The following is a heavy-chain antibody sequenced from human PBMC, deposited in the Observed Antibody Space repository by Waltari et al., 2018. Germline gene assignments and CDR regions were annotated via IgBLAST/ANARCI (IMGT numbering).Heavy chain of an antibody. CDR2: IYYSGST. CDR1: GGSISSGGYY. J-gene: IGHJ3*02. Sequence: QVQLQESGPGLVKPSQTLSLTCTVSGGSISSGGYYWSWIRQHPGKGLEWIGYIYYSGSTYYNPSLKRRVTISVDTSKNQFSLKLSSVTAADTAVYYCAVDSSGYPKFDIWGQGTMVTVSS. V-gene: IGHV4-31*03. CDR3: AVDSSGYPKFDI. D-gene: IGHD3-22*01.